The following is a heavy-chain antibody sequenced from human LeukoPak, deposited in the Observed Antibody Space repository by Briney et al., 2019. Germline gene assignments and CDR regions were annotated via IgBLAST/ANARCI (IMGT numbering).Heavy chain of an antibody. J-gene: IGHJ6*02. D-gene: IGHD6-13*01. CDR2: INHSGST. CDR3: ARGGVAAAGRYNYGMDV. CDR1: GGSFSGYY. V-gene: IGHV4-34*01. Sequence: SETLSLTCAVYGGSFSGYYWSWIRQPPGKGLEWIGEINHSGSTNYNPSLKSRVTISVDTSKNQFSLKLSSVTAADTAVYYCARGGVAAAGRYNYGMDVWGQGTLVTVSS.